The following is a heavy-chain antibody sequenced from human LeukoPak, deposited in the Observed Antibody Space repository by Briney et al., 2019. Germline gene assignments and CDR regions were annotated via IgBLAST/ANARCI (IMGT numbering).Heavy chain of an antibody. V-gene: IGHV4-34*01. CDR3: VRGHGYIWGMSGY. CDR2: ISHSGST. Sequence: SETLSLTCAVYGGSLSVYWWSWIRQPPGEGLEWIGEISHSGSTNYNPSFKSRVTMSVDTSKNQVSLKLTSVTAGDTAVYYCVRGHGYIWGMSGYWGQGTLVTVSS. CDR1: GGSLSVYW. D-gene: IGHD3-16*01. J-gene: IGHJ4*02.